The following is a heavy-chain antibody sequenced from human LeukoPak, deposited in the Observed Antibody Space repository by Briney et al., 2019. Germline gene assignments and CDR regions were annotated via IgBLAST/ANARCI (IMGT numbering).Heavy chain of an antibody. CDR3: AREPKWELPPDY. J-gene: IGHJ4*02. D-gene: IGHD1-26*01. V-gene: IGHV1-69*05. CDR1: GGTFSSYA. CDR2: IIPIFGIA. Sequence: GASVKVSCMASGGTFSSYAISWVGQAPGQELEWMGRIIPIFGIANYAQNFQGRVTITTDESTSTAYMELSSLRSEDTAVYYCAREPKWELPPDYWGQGTLVTVSS.